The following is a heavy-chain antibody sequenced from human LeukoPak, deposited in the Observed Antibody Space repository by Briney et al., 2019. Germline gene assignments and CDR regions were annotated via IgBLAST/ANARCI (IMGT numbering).Heavy chain of an antibody. J-gene: IGHJ6*02. V-gene: IGHV4-59*01. Sequence: SETLSLTCTVSGGSINSYYWSWIRQPPGKGLEWIGYIYYSGSTNYNPSLKSRVTISVDTSKNQFSLKLSSVTAADTAVYYRARGPSPVPADYYYYYGMDVWGQGTTVTVSS. CDR2: IYYSGST. CDR3: ARGPSPVPADYYYYYGMDV. D-gene: IGHD2-2*01. CDR1: GGSINSYY.